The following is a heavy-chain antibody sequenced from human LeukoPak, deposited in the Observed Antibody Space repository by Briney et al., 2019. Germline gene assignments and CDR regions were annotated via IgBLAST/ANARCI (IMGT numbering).Heavy chain of an antibody. V-gene: IGHV4-38-2*02. Sequence: SETLSLTCTVSGYSISSDYYWGWIRQPPGKGLEWIGSIYHSGSTYYNPSLKSRVTISVDTSKNQFSLKLSSVTAADTAVYYCARDGISYGSGNYNIWDYYYYSMDVWGKGTTVSVSS. CDR3: ARDGISYGSGNYNIWDYYYYSMDV. CDR2: IYHSGST. CDR1: GYSISSDYY. D-gene: IGHD3-10*01. J-gene: IGHJ6*03.